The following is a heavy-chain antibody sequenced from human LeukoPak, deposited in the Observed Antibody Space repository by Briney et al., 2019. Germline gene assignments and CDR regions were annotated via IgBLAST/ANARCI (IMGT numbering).Heavy chain of an antibody. V-gene: IGHV3-23*01. CDR2: ISGSGGST. J-gene: IGHJ4*02. CDR1: GFTFSSYA. D-gene: IGHD3-10*01. Sequence: GGSLRLSCAASGFTFSSYAMSWVRQAPGKGLEWVSAISGSGGSTYYADSVKGRFTISRDDSKNTLYLQMNSLRAEDTAVYYCAKAGPPDELWFGELPPYYFDYWGQGTLVTVSS. CDR3: AKAGPPDELWFGELPPYYFDY.